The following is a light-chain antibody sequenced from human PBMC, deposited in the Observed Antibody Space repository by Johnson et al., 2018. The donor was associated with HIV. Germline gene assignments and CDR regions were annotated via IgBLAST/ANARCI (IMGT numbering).Light chain of an antibody. J-gene: IGLJ1*01. V-gene: IGLV1-51*02. CDR1: SSNIGNNY. CDR3: GTWDSCLSAYV. CDR2: ENN. Sequence: QSVLTQPPSVSAAPGQKVTISCSGSSSNIGNNYVYWYQQLPETAPKLLIYENNKRPSEIHDRFSGSHSGTSATLAITGLHTGDEADYYCGTWDSCLSAYVFGTGTKVTVL.